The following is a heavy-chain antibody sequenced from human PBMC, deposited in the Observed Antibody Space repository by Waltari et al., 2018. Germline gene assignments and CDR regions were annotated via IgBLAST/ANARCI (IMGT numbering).Heavy chain of an antibody. Sequence: QVQLVQSGAEVKKPGSSVKVSCKASGGTFRSHTISWVRQAPGQGLEWMGRIIPILGIANYAQKFQGRVTITADKSTSTAYMELSSLRSEDTAVYYCARAAAGNFDYWGQGTLVTVSS. J-gene: IGHJ4*02. CDR2: IIPILGIA. CDR3: ARAAAGNFDY. V-gene: IGHV1-69*02. D-gene: IGHD6-13*01. CDR1: GGTFRSHT.